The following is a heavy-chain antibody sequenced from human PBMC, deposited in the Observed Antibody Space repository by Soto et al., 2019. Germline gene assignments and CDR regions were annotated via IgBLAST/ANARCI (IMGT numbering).Heavy chain of an antibody. V-gene: IGHV3-33*01. CDR3: ARDQYSSSWPSPYYYYGMDV. CDR2: IWYDGSNK. CDR1: GFTFSSYG. J-gene: IGHJ6*02. D-gene: IGHD6-13*01. Sequence: PGGSLRLSCAASGFTFSSYGMHWVRQAPGKGLEWVAVIWYDGSNKYYADSVKGRFTISRDNSKNTLYLQMNSLRAEDTAVYYCARDQYSSSWPSPYYYYGMDVWGQGTTVTVSS.